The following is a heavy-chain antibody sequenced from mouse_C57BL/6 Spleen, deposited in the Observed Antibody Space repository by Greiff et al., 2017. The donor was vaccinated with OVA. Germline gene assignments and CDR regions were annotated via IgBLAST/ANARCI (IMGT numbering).Heavy chain of an antibody. CDR1: GFTFSSYA. CDR3: ARDPGYGSHWYFDV. V-gene: IGHV5-4*01. J-gene: IGHJ1*03. CDR2: ISDGGSYT. D-gene: IGHD1-1*01. Sequence: VKLVESGGGLVKPGGSLKLSCAASGFTFSSYAMSWVRQTPEKRLEWVATISDGGSYTYYPDNVKGRFTVSRDNAKNNLYLQMSHLKSEDTAMYYCARDPGYGSHWYFDVWGTGTTVTVSS.